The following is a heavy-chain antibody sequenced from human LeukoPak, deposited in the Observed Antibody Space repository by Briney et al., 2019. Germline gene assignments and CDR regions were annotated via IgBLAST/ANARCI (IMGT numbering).Heavy chain of an antibody. D-gene: IGHD3-22*01. CDR2: INPNSGGT. CDR3: ARAGVTYYYDSSGYFHDAFDI. J-gene: IGHJ3*02. V-gene: IGHV1-2*02. Sequence: ASVKVSCKASGYTFTGYYMHWVRQAPGQGLEWMGWINPNSGGTNYAQKFQGRVTMTRDTSISTAYMELSRLRSDDTAVYYCARAGVTYYYDSSGYFHDAFDIWGQGTMVTVSS. CDR1: GYTFTGYY.